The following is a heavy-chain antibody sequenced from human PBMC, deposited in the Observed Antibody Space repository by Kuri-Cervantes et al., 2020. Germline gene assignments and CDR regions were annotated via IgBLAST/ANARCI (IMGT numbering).Heavy chain of an antibody. J-gene: IGHJ4*02. V-gene: IGHV3-9*01. CDR3: AKDVKYGSSWYSLYYFDY. CDR1: GFTFDDYA. D-gene: IGHD6-13*01. Sequence: SLKISCAASGFTFDDYAMHWVRQAPGKGLEWVSGISWNSGSIGYADSVKGRFTISRDNAKNSLYLQMNSLRAEGTALYYCAKDVKYGSSWYSLYYFDYWGQGTLVTVSS. CDR2: ISWNSGSI.